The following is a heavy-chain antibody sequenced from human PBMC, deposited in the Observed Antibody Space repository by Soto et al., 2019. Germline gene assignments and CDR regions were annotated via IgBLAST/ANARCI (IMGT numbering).Heavy chain of an antibody. V-gene: IGHV3-30-3*01. CDR2: ISYDGSNK. CDR1: GFTFSSYA. J-gene: IGHJ3*02. Sequence: QVQLVESGGGVVQPGRSLRLSCAASGFTFSSYAMHWVRQAPGKGLEWVAVISYDGSNKYYADSVKGRFTISRDNSKNTLYLQMNSLRAEDTAVYYCARDRVDYGDPDAFDIWGQGTMVTVSS. CDR3: ARDRVDYGDPDAFDI. D-gene: IGHD4-17*01.